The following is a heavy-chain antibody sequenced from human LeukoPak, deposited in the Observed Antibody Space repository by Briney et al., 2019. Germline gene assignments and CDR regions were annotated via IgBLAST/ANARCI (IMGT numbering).Heavy chain of an antibody. J-gene: IGHJ6*03. CDR3: ARGAASGNTYYYYMDV. V-gene: IGHV1-2*02. CDR1: GYTFTDYY. CDR2: INPNSGGT. Sequence: ASVKVSCKASGYTFTDYYMHWVRQAPGQGLEWMGWINPNSGGTNYAQRFQGRVTMTRDTSISTAYMELSTDDTAVYYCARGAASGNTYYYYMDVWGKGTTVTIS. D-gene: IGHD6-25*01.